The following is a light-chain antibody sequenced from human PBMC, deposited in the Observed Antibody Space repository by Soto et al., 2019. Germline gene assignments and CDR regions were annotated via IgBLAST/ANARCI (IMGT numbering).Light chain of an antibody. CDR2: GAS. J-gene: IGKJ1*01. Sequence: EIVLTQSPGTLSLSPGERATISCRASQSVSNNYLAWYQQKPGQAPRLLIYGASNRATGIPDRLSGSGSGTDFTLTISRLEPEDSAVYYCQQYGSSGTFGQGTKVDIK. CDR1: QSVSNNY. CDR3: QQYGSSGT. V-gene: IGKV3-20*01.